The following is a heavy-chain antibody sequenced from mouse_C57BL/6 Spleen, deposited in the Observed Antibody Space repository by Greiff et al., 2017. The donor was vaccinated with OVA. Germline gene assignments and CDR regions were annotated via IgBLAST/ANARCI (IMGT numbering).Heavy chain of an antibody. J-gene: IGHJ2*01. Sequence: QVQLQQPGAELVMPGASVKLSCKASGYTFTSYWMHWVKQRPGQGLEWIGAIDPSDSYTNSNQKFKGKSTLTVDKSSSTAYMQLSSLTSEDSAGYYGARFYGSRGVYFDYWGQGTTLTVSS. CDR3: ARFYGSRGVYFDY. V-gene: IGHV1-69*01. CDR1: GYTFTSYW. CDR2: IDPSDSYT. D-gene: IGHD1-1*01.